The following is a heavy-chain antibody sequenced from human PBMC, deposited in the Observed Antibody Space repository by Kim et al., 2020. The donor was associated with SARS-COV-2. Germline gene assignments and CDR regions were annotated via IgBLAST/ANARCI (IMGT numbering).Heavy chain of an antibody. Sequence: NDAQKFQGRVTMTRDTSISTAYMELSRLRSDDTAVYYCARGVIYYYGMDVWGQGTTVTVSS. CDR3: ARGVIYYYGMDV. D-gene: IGHD3-10*01. V-gene: IGHV1-2*02. J-gene: IGHJ6*02.